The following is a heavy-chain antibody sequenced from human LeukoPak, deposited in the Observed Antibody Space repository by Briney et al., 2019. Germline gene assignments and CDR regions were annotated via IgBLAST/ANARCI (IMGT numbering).Heavy chain of an antibody. Sequence: GRSLRLSSAASGFTFSSYGMHWVRQAPGKGLEWVAVIWYDGSNKYYADSVKGRFTISRDNSKNTLYLQMNSLRAEDTAVYYCARDWTTTAVALDYWGQGTLVTVSS. CDR2: IWYDGSNK. J-gene: IGHJ4*02. V-gene: IGHV3-33*01. CDR1: GFTFSSYG. CDR3: ARDWTTTAVALDY. D-gene: IGHD6-19*01.